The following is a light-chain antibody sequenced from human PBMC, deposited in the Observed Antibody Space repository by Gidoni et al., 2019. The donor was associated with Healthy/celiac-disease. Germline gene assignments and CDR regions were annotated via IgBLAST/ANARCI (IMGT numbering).Light chain of an antibody. CDR2: GAS. J-gene: IGKJ3*01. V-gene: IGKV3-20*01. CDR3: QQYGSSPLFT. Sequence: EIVLTQSPGTLSLSPGERATLSCRASQSVSSSYLAWYHQKPGQATRLLIYGASSRATGIPDRFSGSGSVTDFTLTISRLEPEDFAVYYCQQYGSSPLFTFGPGTKVDIK. CDR1: QSVSSSY.